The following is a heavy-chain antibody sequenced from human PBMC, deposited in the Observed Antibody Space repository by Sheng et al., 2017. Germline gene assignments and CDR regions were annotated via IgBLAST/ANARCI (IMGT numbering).Heavy chain of an antibody. D-gene: IGHD5-12*01. J-gene: IGHJ4*02. CDR2: LSYDGSEE. CDR3: ARDQGDGYNQIDY. Sequence: VQVLESGGGLVQPGGSLRLSCATSGFTFSDYAMTWVRQAPGKGLECVGVLSYDGSEEYYAKSVKGRFTISRDNSKNTLYLQMSSLRAEDTAVHYCARDQGDGYNQIDYWGQGTLVTVSS. V-gene: IGHV3-30*04. CDR1: GFTFSDYA.